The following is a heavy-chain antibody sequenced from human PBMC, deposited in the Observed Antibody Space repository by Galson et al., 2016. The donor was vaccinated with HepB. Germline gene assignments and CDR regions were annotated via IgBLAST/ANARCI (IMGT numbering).Heavy chain of an antibody. CDR3: TRRRYYYDGSDFYYSDI. J-gene: IGHJ3*02. CDR2: IRSKAHSYAT. CDR1: GFALSDST. Sequence: SLRLSCAASGFALSDSTMQWVRQASGKGLECVGRIRSKAHSYATAYGPSVEGRFTISRDDSKNTAYLQMNSLKTEDTAVYYCTRRRYYYDGSDFYYSDIWGQGTTVTVSS. V-gene: IGHV3-73*01. D-gene: IGHD3-22*01.